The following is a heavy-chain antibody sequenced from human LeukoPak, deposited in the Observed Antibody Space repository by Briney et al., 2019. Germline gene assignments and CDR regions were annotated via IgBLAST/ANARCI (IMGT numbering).Heavy chain of an antibody. CDR1: GYSFTSYW. CDR2: IYPGDSDT. D-gene: IGHD2-21*02. Sequence: KVSCKASGYSFTSYWIGWVRQMPGKGLEWMGIIYPGDSDTRYSPSFQGQVTISADKSISTAYLQWSSLKASDTAMYYCARDSSGCGGDCYSSSWGQGTLVTVSS. J-gene: IGHJ5*02. CDR3: ARDSSGCGGDCYSSS. V-gene: IGHV5-51*01.